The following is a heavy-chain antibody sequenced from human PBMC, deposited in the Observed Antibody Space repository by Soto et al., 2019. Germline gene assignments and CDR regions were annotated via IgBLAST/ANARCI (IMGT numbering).Heavy chain of an antibody. J-gene: IGHJ4*02. CDR3: ARGRAVSEYSGWSFDY. CDR1: GGSFSGYC. Sequence: SETLSLTCAVYGGSFSGYCWSWIRQPPGKGLEWIGEINHSGSTNYSPSLKSRVTISVDTSKNQFSLKLSSVTAADTAVYYCARGRAVSEYSGWSFDYWGQGALVTVSS. V-gene: IGHV4-34*01. D-gene: IGHD5-12*01. CDR2: INHSGST.